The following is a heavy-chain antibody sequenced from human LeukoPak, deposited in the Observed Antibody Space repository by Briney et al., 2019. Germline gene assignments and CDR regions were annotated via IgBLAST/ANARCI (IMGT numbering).Heavy chain of an antibody. CDR2: IYYSGST. CDR1: GGSISSYY. D-gene: IGHD6-19*01. Sequence: SETLSLTCTVSGGSISSYYWSWIRQPPGKGLEWIGYIYYSGSTNYNPSLKSRVTISVDTSKNQFSLKLSSVTAADTAVYYCARGSVAGKGVPFVYFDLWGRGTLVTVSS. CDR3: ARGSVAGKGVPFVYFDL. J-gene: IGHJ2*01. V-gene: IGHV4-59*08.